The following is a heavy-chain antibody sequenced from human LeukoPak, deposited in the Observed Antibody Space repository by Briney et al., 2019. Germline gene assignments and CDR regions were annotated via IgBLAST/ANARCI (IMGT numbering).Heavy chain of an antibody. CDR3: AKDVDYGDYGGLFDY. V-gene: IGHV3-43D*03. CDR1: GFTFDDYA. Sequence: GGSLRLSCAASGFTFDDYAMHWVRQTPGKGLEWVSLITWDGGSAYYADSVKGRFTISRDNSEKSLYLQMNSLRPEDTALYYCAKDVDYGDYGGLFDYWGQGTLVTVSS. D-gene: IGHD4-17*01. J-gene: IGHJ4*02. CDR2: ITWDGGSA.